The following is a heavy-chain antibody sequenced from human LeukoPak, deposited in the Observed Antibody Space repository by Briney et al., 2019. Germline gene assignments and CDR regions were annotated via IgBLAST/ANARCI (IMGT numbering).Heavy chain of an antibody. CDR2: IYYSGNT. J-gene: IGHJ4*02. CDR1: GGSISTYY. D-gene: IGHD6-19*01. CDR3: ARSERYSSGWYFYFDY. V-gene: IGHV4-59*01. Sequence: SETLSLTCTVSGGSISTYYWSWMRQPPGKGLEWIGYIYYSGNTNYNPSHKSRVTISIDTPKNQFSLNQSSVTAADTAVYYCARSERYSSGWYFYFDYWGQGTLVSVSS.